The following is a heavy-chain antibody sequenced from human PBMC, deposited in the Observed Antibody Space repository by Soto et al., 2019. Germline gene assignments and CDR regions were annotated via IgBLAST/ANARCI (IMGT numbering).Heavy chain of an antibody. J-gene: IGHJ4*02. CDR1: GLSLSTRGGG. CDR3: ARILTGTGGHFDY. Sequence: SGPTLVNPTHTLTLTFSFSGLSLSTRGGGGVCMRRPPEKALDLLALIFWYDDNRYSPSLKSRLTITKDTSKNQVVLTLTNMDPVDTATYYCARILTGTGGHFDYWGQGALVTVSS. CDR2: IFWYDDN. V-gene: IGHV2-5*01. D-gene: IGHD2-8*02.